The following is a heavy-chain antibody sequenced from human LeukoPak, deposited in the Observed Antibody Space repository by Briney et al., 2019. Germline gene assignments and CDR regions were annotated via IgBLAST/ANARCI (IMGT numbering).Heavy chain of an antibody. J-gene: IGHJ5*02. CDR1: GGSISSSSYY. V-gene: IGHV4-39*01. CDR3: ARHGVSWFDPRFDP. Sequence: SETLSLTCTVSGGSISSSSYYWGWIRQPPGKGLEWIGSIYYSGSTYYNPSLKSRVTISVDTSKNQFSLKLSSVTAADTAVYYCARHGVSWFDPRFDPWGQGTLVTVSS. D-gene: IGHD3-10*01. CDR2: IYYSGST.